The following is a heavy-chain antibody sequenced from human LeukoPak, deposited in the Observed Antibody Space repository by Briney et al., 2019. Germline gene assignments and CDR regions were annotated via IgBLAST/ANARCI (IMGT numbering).Heavy chain of an antibody. J-gene: IGHJ4*02. CDR2: IKQDGSEK. CDR3: ARVLTGTTGLGFDY. V-gene: IGHV3-7*01. D-gene: IGHD1-7*01. Sequence: GGSLRLSCAASGFTFSSYWMSWVRQAPGKGLEWVANIKQDGSEKYYVDPVKGRFTISRDNAKNSLYLQMNSLRAEDTAVYYCARVLTGTTGLGFDYWGQGTLVTVSS. CDR1: GFTFSSYW.